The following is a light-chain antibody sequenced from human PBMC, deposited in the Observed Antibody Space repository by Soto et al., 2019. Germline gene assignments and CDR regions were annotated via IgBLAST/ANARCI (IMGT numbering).Light chain of an antibody. Sequence: QSALTQPRSVSGSPGQSVTISCTGTSSDVGAYNHVSWYQQHPGKAPKLIIYDVTKRPSGVPGRLSGSKSGNTASLTISGLQAEDEADYYCCSYAGSYTLVFGGGTKLTVL. CDR3: CSYAGSYTLV. V-gene: IGLV2-11*01. CDR1: SSDVGAYNH. J-gene: IGLJ2*01. CDR2: DVT.